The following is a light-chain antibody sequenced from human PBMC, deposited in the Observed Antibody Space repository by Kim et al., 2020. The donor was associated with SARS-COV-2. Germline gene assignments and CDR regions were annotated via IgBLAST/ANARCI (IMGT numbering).Light chain of an antibody. CDR1: SLRRYY. CDR3: HSRDSSGDHRV. V-gene: IGLV3-19*01. J-gene: IGLJ3*02. CDR2: AKN. Sequence: SSELTQDPVVSVALGQTVRITCQGDSLRRYYASWYQQKPGQAPVLIIFAKNNRASGIPDRFSGSNSGDTASLTITGAQAEDEADYYCHSRDSSGDHRVF.